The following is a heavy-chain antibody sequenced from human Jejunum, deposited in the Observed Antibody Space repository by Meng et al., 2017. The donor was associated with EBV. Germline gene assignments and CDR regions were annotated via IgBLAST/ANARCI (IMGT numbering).Heavy chain of an antibody. V-gene: IGHV3-74*01. CDR3: SRDLRGPFDY. CDR2: INEDGTHT. D-gene: IGHD3-16*01. CDR1: GFTLSDHW. J-gene: IGHJ4*02. Sequence: EVQLVEAEGGLVQPGASLRLSWAASGFTLSDHWIHWVRQAPGEGLMWVSRINEDGTHTDYADSVKGRFTISRDNAKNTLTLQMNSLRVEDTAVYYCSRDLRGPFDYWGQGTLVTVSS.